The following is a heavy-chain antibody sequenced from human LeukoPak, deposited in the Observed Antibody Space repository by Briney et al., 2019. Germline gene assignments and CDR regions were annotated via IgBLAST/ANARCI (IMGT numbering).Heavy chain of an antibody. Sequence: PGGSLRLSCAASVFTFSSYGMHWVRQAPGKGLDWVAMIYYDGSNKYYADSVRGRFTISRDNSRNTVYLQMNSLRVEDTAVYFCVRMGGDNGGKTLENWGQGTLVIVSS. D-gene: IGHD4-23*01. J-gene: IGHJ4*02. CDR2: IYYDGSNK. V-gene: IGHV3-33*01. CDR1: VFTFSSYG. CDR3: VRMGGDNGGKTLEN.